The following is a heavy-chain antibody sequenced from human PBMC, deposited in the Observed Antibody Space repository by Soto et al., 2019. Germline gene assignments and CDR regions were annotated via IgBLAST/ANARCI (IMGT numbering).Heavy chain of an antibody. CDR1: GDSVSSNSAA. V-gene: IGHV6-1*01. D-gene: IGHD3-10*01. CDR3: ARALRTDQITMVRGVIPPYYYYYLDV. J-gene: IGHJ6*03. CDR2: TYYRSKWYN. Sequence: SQTLSLTCAISGDSVSSNSAAWNWIRQSPSRGLEWLGRTYYRSKWYNDYAVSVKSRITINPDTSKYQFSLQLNLVTPEDTAVYYCARALRTDQITMVRGVIPPYYYYYLDVWGKGTTVTVSS.